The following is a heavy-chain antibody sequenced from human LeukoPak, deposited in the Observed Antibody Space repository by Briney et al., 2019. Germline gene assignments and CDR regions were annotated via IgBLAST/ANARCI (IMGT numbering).Heavy chain of an antibody. CDR2: INPNSGGT. CDR1: GYTFTGYY. V-gene: IGHV1-2*02. J-gene: IGHJ4*02. D-gene: IGHD6-13*01. Sequence: ASVKVFCKASGYTFTGYYMHWVRQAPGQGLEWMGWINPNSGGTNYAQTFQHRVTMTRDTSISTAYMELSRLRSDDTAVYYCLRLSSSSWLAYDYWGQGGLVTVSS. CDR3: LRLSSSSWLAYDY.